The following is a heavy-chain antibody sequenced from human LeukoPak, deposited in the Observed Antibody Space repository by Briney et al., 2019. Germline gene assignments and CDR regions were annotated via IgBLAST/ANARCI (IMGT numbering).Heavy chain of an antibody. CDR3: ARTRRRGYGDPYYFNY. J-gene: IGHJ4*02. Sequence: SGPVLVKPTEPLTLTCTFSGFSLSTSGMCVSWIRQPPGKALEWLARIDWDGDKFYNTSLKTRLTISRDTSKNLVVLTMTNLDPVDTGTYYCARTRRRGYGDPYYFNYWGPGTLVTVSS. CDR1: GFSLSTSGMC. CDR2: IDWDGDK. V-gene: IGHV2-70*16. D-gene: IGHD4-17*01.